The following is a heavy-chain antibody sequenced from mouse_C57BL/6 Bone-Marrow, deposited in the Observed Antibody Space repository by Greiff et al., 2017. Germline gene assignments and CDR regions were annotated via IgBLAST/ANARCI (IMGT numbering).Heavy chain of an antibody. D-gene: IGHD2-13*01. Sequence: QVQLQQSGAELMKPGASVKLSCKATGYTFTGYWIEWVKQRPGHGLEWIGEILPGSGSTNYNEKFKGQATFTADTSSNTAYMQLSSLTTEDSAIYYGASEGICDDSEGDPWFAYWGQGTLVTVSA. CDR1: GYTFTGYW. J-gene: IGHJ3*01. V-gene: IGHV1-9*01. CDR2: ILPGSGST. CDR3: ASEGICDDSEGDPWFAY.